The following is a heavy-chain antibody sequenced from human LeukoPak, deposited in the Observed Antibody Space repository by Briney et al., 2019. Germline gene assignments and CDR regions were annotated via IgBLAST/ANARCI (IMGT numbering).Heavy chain of an antibody. CDR2: INPSGGST. V-gene: IGHV1-46*01. J-gene: IGHJ4*02. CDR3: ARGSPPRRNYDSRGYYSYYFDY. Sequence: ASVKVSCKASGHTFTSYYMHWVRQAPGQGLEWMGIINPSGGSTSYAQKFQGRVTMTRDMSTSTVYMELSSLRSDDTAVYYCARGSPPRRNYDSRGYYSYYFDYWGQGTLVTVSS. D-gene: IGHD3-22*01. CDR1: GHTFTSYY.